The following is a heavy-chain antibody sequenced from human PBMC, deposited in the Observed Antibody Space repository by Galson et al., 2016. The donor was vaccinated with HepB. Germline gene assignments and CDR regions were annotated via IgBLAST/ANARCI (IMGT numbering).Heavy chain of an antibody. D-gene: IGHD3-3*01. CDR3: ARGGTPYDFWTTGAFDI. CDR1: GFTFSSYA. CDR2: ISYDGSNK. Sequence: SLRLSCAASGFTFSSYAMHWVRQAPGKGLEWVALISYDGSNKYYADSVKGRFTLSRDNSKNTLYLQMNSLRAEDTAVYYCARGGTPYDFWTTGAFDIWGQGTMVTVSP. J-gene: IGHJ3*02. V-gene: IGHV3-30-3*01.